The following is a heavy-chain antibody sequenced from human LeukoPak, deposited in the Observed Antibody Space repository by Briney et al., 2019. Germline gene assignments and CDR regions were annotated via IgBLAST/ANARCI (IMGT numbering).Heavy chain of an antibody. CDR3: ARGWGGDGYSH. D-gene: IGHD5-24*01. V-gene: IGHV4-34*01. J-gene: IGHJ4*02. CDR2: INHSGST. CDR1: GGSFSGYY. Sequence: SETLSLTCAVYGGSFSGYYWSWIRQPPGKGLEWIGEINHSGSTNYNPSLKSRVTISVDTSKNQFSLKLSSVTAADTAVYYCARGWGGDGYSHWGQGTLVTVSS.